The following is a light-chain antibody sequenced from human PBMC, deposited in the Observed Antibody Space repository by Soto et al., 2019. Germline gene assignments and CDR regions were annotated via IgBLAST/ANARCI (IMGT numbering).Light chain of an antibody. CDR3: QQYGSSFRYT. Sequence: EIVLTQSPGTLSLSPGERATLSCRASQSVNGNYLTWYQQKPGQAPRLLIYSASRRATGIPDWFSGSGSGTAFNLTISRLETEDFAVYYCQQYGSSFRYTFGQGTKLEIK. CDR2: SAS. CDR1: QSVNGNY. V-gene: IGKV3-20*01. J-gene: IGKJ2*01.